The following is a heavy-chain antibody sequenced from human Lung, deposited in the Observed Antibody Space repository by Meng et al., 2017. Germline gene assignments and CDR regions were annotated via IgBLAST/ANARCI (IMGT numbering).Heavy chain of an antibody. CDR3: ARDHSGSYYVRFDY. CDR1: GVSVSSNSTA. CDR2: TYYRSKWYN. V-gene: IGHV6-1*01. Sequence: QVQLQQSGPGLVKPSQTLPLTCAIPGVSVSSNSTAWNWIRQAPSRCLEWLGRTYYRSKWYNAYAVSVKSRITINPDTSKNQFSLQLNSFTPEDTAVYYFARDHSGSYYVRFDYWGQGILVTVSS. D-gene: IGHD1-26*01. J-gene: IGHJ4*02.